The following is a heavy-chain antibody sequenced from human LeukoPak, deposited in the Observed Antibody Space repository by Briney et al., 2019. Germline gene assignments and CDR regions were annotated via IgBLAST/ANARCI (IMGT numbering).Heavy chain of an antibody. V-gene: IGHV4-61*08. Sequence: LETLSLTCTVSGDSVSSAGFHWSWIRQPPGRRLEWIGYISYSGSTNYNPSFNSRVTISLDTSNNQFSLKLSSLTAADTAIYLCANYKRGPGSFYVDYWGQGALVSVSS. CDR1: GDSVSSAGFH. J-gene: IGHJ4*02. CDR2: ISYSGST. D-gene: IGHD3-10*01. CDR3: ANYKRGPGSFYVDY.